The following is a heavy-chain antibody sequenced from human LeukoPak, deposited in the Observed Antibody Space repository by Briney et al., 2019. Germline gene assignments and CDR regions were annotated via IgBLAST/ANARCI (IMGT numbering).Heavy chain of an antibody. CDR1: GYTFTSYG. J-gene: IGHJ5*02. CDR2: ISAYNGNT. Sequence: ASVKVSCKASGYTFTSYGISWVRQAPGQGLEWMGWISAYNGNTNYAQRLQGRVTMTTDTSTSTAYMELRSLRSDDTAVYYCARDAALSIAARSWFDPWGQGTLVTVSS. CDR3: ARDAALSIAARSWFDP. V-gene: IGHV1-18*01. D-gene: IGHD6-6*01.